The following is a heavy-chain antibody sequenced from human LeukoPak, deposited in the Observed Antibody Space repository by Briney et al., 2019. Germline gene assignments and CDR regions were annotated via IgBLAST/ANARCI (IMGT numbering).Heavy chain of an antibody. CDR2: VSNDGSTK. CDR1: GFSFSSYG. J-gene: IGHJ4*02. CDR3: AKDEGNTALFTHYFDY. Sequence: GGSLRLSCAASGFSFSSYGMHWVRQAPGKGLEGGAVVSNDGSTKYYADSVKGRFTISRDNSKNTLYLQMDSLRAEDSAVYYCAKDEGNTALFTHYFDYWGQGTLVTVSS. V-gene: IGHV3-30*18. D-gene: IGHD5-18*01.